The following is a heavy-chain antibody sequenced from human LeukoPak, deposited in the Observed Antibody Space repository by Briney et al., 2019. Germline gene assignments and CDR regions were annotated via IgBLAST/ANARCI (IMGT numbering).Heavy chain of an antibody. V-gene: IGHV1-69*04. D-gene: IGHD1-26*01. CDR3: AREEGATLDY. CDR2: IIPILGIA. J-gene: IGHJ4*02. Sequence: ASVKVSCKASGGTFSCYAISWVRQAPRQGLEWMGRIIPILGIANYAQKFQGRVTITTDESTSTAYMELSSLRSEDTAVYYCAREEGATLDYWGQGTLVTVSS. CDR1: GGTFSCYA.